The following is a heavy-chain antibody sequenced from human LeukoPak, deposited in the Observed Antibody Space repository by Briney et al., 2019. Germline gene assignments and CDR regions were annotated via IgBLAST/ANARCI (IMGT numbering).Heavy chain of an antibody. D-gene: IGHD6-13*01. CDR1: GYTFTSYG. J-gene: IGHJ4*02. V-gene: IGHV1-69*04. Sequence: GASVKVSCKASGYTFTSYGISWVRQAPGQGLEWMGRIIPILGIANYAQKFQGRVTITADKSTSTAYMELSSLRSEDTAVYYCARRRIAAAGTWVDYWGQGTLVTVSS. CDR2: IIPILGIA. CDR3: ARRRIAAAGTWVDY.